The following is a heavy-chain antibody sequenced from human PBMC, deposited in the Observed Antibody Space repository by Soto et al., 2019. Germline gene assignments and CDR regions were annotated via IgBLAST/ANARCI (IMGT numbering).Heavy chain of an antibody. CDR3: ARDLYCGGDCYYAFDI. D-gene: IGHD2-21*02. CDR2: INPSGGST. V-gene: IGHV1-46*01. J-gene: IGHJ3*02. CDR1: GYTFTSYY. Sequence: ASVKVSCKASGYTFTSYYMHWVRQAPGQGLEWMGIINPSGGSTSYAQKFQGRVTMTRDTSTSTVYMELSSLRSEDTAVYYCARDLYCGGDCYYAFDIWGQGTMVNRLL.